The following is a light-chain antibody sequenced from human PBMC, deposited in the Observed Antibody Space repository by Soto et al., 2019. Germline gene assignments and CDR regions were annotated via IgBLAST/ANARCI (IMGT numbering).Light chain of an antibody. Sequence: DIQMTQSPSSLSASVGDRVTITCRASQSITSFLSWYQQKPGKAPNLLIFAASSLQSGVPSRFSGSGSGTNFTLTISSLQPEDFATYYCHQSYSSSLYSFGQGTKVEIK. CDR3: HQSYSSSLYS. CDR2: AAS. J-gene: IGKJ2*03. CDR1: QSITSF. V-gene: IGKV1-39*01.